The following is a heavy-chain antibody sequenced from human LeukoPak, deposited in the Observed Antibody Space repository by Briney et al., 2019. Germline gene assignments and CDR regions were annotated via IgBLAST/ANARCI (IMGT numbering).Heavy chain of an antibody. V-gene: IGHV4-30-4*01. CDR3: SRGLRGRSGYYFDS. Sequence: SETLSLTCTVSGGSISSGDYYWNWIRQPPGKGLEWIGYIYYSGSTYYNPSLKSRVTISLDTSKTQFSLRLSSVTAADTAVYYCSRGLRGRSGYYFDSWGQGTLVPVSS. CDR2: IYYSGST. J-gene: IGHJ4*02. CDR1: GGSISSGDYY.